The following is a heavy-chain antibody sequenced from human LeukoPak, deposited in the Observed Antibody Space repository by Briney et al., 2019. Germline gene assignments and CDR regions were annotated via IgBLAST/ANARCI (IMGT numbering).Heavy chain of an antibody. CDR1: GYTFTVYY. Sequence: ASVKVSCTPSGYTFTVYYIHWVRQAPGQGLEWMGWINPNSSGTTYAQKFQGKATMTRDTSISTAYMEMSRLRSDDTAVDYCAREDYYDSSGYYKNKEYFQHWGQGTLVTVSS. J-gene: IGHJ1*01. V-gene: IGHV1-2*02. CDR3: AREDYYDSSGYYKNKEYFQH. CDR2: INPNSSGT. D-gene: IGHD3-22*01.